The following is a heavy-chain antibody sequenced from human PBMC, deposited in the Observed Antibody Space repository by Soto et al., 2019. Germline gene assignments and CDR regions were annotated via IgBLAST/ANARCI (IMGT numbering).Heavy chain of an antibody. J-gene: IGHJ4*02. V-gene: IGHV3-30*03. Sequence: WGSLRLSCAASGFTFSSYGMHWVRQAPGKGLEWVAVISYDGSNKYYADSVKGRFTISRDNSKNTLYLQMNSLRTEDTALYYCTRASSLDFDFWGQGTLVTVSS. CDR2: ISYDGSNK. D-gene: IGHD3-16*01. CDR1: GFTFSSYG. CDR3: TRASSLDFDF.